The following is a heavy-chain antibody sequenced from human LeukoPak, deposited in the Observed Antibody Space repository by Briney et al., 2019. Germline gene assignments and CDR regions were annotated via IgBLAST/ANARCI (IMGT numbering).Heavy chain of an antibody. V-gene: IGHV5-51*01. J-gene: IGHJ4*02. CDR1: GYTFTNYW. CDR3: ARHSKERSSTSGWFSALDY. D-gene: IGHD2-2*01. Sequence: GESLKISCKGSGYTFTNYWIGWVRQMPGKGLEWMGIIYPGDSDARYSLSFQGQVTISVDESISTAYLQWSSLKASDTAMYYCARHSKERSSTSGWFSALDYWGQGTLVIVSS. CDR2: IYPGDSDA.